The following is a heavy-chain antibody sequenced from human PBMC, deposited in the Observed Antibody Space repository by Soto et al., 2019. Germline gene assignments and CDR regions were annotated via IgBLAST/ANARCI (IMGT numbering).Heavy chain of an antibody. J-gene: IGHJ4*02. CDR2: IMPIFGTA. CDR1: GGTFSSSG. V-gene: IGHV1-69*01. D-gene: IGHD1-26*01. Sequence: QVQLVQSGAEVKKPGSSVKVSCKASGGTFSSSGISWVRQAPGQGLEWMGGIMPIFGTATYAQKFQGRVTITADESTSTAYMELSSLRSEDTAVYYCARDSGSYYLLLDYWGQGTLVTVSS. CDR3: ARDSGSYYLLLDY.